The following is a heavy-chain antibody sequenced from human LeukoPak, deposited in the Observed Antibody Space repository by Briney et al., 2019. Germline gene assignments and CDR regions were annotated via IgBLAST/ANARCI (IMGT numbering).Heavy chain of an antibody. CDR2: ISYDGSNK. J-gene: IGHJ4*02. CDR3: AKSGPVLRWLQYEDY. CDR1: GFTFSSYA. V-gene: IGHV3-30-3*01. Sequence: PGRSLRLSCAASGFTFSSYAMHWVRQAPGKGLEWVAVISYDGSNKYYADSVKGRFTISRDNSKNTLYLQMNSLRAEDTAVYYCAKSGPVLRWLQYEDYWGQGTLVTVSS. D-gene: IGHD5-24*01.